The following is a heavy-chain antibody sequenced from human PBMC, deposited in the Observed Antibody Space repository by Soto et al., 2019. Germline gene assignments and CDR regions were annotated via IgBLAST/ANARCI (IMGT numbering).Heavy chain of an antibody. J-gene: IGHJ6*02. CDR2: ISYDGSNK. Sequence: QVQLVESGGGVVQPGRSLRLSCAASGFTFSSYGMHWVGQAPGKGLEWVAVISYDGSNKYYADSVKGRFTISRDNSKNTLYLQMNSLRAEDTAVYYCAKAKTGTDYYYGMDVWGQGTTVTVSS. CDR3: AKAKTGTDYYYGMDV. D-gene: IGHD1-1*01. CDR1: GFTFSSYG. V-gene: IGHV3-30*18.